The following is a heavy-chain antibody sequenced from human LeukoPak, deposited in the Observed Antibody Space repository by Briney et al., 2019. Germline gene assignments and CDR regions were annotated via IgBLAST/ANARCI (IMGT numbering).Heavy chain of an antibody. CDR1: GGSISSGGYY. Sequence: SETLSLTCTVSGGSISSGGYYWSWIRQHPGKGLEWIGYIYYSGSTYYNPSLKSRVTISVDTSKNQFSLKLSSVTAADTAVYYCARVAVSREPSSPGDYYYYMDVWGKGTTVTVSS. CDR3: ARVAVSREPSSPGDYYYYMDV. CDR2: IYYSGST. D-gene: IGHD5/OR15-5a*01. V-gene: IGHV4-31*03. J-gene: IGHJ6*03.